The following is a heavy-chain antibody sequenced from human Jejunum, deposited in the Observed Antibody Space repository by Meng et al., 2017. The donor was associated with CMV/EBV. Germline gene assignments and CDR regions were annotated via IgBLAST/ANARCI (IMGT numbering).Heavy chain of an antibody. J-gene: IGHJ5*02. V-gene: IGHV4-30-4*01. CDR3: VGEVSYATNSFDP. CDR2: FYYNGNT. D-gene: IGHD2-8*01. CDR1: GGSIRRGGYL. Sequence: TVSGGSIRRGGYLWRWIRQYPGRGLEWLGYFYYNGNTYYNPSIKGRVNISVDASKNQFSLEMTSVTDTDTAVYYCVGEVSYATNSFDPWGQGTLVTVSS.